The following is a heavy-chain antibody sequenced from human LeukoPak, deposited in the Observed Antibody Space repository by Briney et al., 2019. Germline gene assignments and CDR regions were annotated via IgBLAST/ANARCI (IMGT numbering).Heavy chain of an antibody. V-gene: IGHV4-30-4*01. Sequence: SETLSLTCTVSGGSISSGDYYWSWIRQPPGKGLEWIGYIYYSGSTYYNPSLKSRVTISVDKSKNQFSLKLSSVTAADTAVYYCARVSRDTAMVSGFYYYYYGMDVWGQGTTVTVSS. D-gene: IGHD5-18*01. J-gene: IGHJ6*02. CDR1: GGSISSGDYY. CDR2: IYYSGST. CDR3: ARVSRDTAMVSGFYYYYYGMDV.